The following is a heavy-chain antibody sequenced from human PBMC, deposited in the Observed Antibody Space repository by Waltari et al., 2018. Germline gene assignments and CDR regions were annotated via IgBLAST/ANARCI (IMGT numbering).Heavy chain of an antibody. CDR2: IIPMLGAA. D-gene: IGHD6-6*01. CDR3: VTVRAARPY. Sequence: QVQLVQSGAEVKKPGSSVKVSCKGSGGSFSRYTLSWGRQAPGQGLEWMGGIIPMLGAANYAQKFQGRVTITADESTTTGYMELSSLRSDDTAVYYCVTVRAARPYWGQGTLVSVSS. J-gene: IGHJ4*02. V-gene: IGHV1-69*01. CDR1: GGSFSRYT.